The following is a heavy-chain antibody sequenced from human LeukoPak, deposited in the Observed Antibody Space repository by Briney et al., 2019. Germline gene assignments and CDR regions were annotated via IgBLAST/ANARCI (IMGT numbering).Heavy chain of an antibody. CDR3: ARGYYDSSGYYFDY. CDR1: GGSISSGGYS. Sequence: PSETLSLTCAVSGGSISSGGYSWSWIRQPPGKGLEWIGYIYHSGSTYYNPSLKSRVTISVDRSKDQFSLKLSSVTAADTAVYYCARGYYDSSGYYFDYWGQGTLVTVSS. J-gene: IGHJ4*02. CDR2: IYHSGST. V-gene: IGHV4-30-2*01. D-gene: IGHD3-22*01.